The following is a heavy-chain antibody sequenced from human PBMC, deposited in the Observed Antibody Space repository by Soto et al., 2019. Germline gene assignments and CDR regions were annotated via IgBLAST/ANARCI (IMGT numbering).Heavy chain of an antibody. CDR2: TYYRSKWYN. CDR3: ARGRDMRFIAAAGTEAFDY. CDR1: GDSVSSNSAA. J-gene: IGHJ4*02. V-gene: IGHV6-1*01. D-gene: IGHD6-13*01. Sequence: SPTLSLTCAISGDSVSSNSAAWNWIRQSPSRGLEWLGRTYYRSKWYNDYAVSVKSRITINPDTSKNQFSLQLNSVTPEDTAVYYCARGRDMRFIAAAGTEAFDYWGQGTLVTVSS.